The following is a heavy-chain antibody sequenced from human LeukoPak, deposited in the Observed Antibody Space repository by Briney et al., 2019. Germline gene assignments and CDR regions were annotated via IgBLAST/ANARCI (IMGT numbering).Heavy chain of an antibody. Sequence: SVKVSCKASGGTFSSYAISWVRQAPGQGLEWMGGIIPIFGTANYAQKFQGRVTITADESTSTAYMELSSLRSEDTAVYYCARDRLYCSGGSCYSEGFDHWGQGTLVTVSS. J-gene: IGHJ4*02. D-gene: IGHD2-15*01. CDR2: IIPIFGTA. CDR1: GGTFSSYA. V-gene: IGHV1-69*13. CDR3: ARDRLYCSGGSCYSEGFDH.